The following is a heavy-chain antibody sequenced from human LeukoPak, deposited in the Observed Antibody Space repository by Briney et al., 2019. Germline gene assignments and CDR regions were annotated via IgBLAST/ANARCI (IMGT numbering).Heavy chain of an antibody. CDR2: IKQDGSET. CDR1: GFTFDDYV. D-gene: IGHD5-18*01. CDR3: ARGGSGYSYGKIDS. Sequence: GGSLRLSCAASGFTFDDYVMHWVRQAPGKGLEWVANIKQDGSETYCVDSVKGRFTISRDNAKNSLYLQMNSLRDEDTAVYYCARGGSGYSYGKIDSWGQGILVTVSS. V-gene: IGHV3-7*01. J-gene: IGHJ4*02.